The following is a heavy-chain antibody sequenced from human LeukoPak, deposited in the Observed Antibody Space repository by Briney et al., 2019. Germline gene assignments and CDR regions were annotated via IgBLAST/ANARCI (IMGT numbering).Heavy chain of an antibody. J-gene: IGHJ4*02. CDR2: ISGSGGST. CDR1: GFTFSSYE. D-gene: IGHD3-10*01. Sequence: GGSLRLSCAASGFTFSSYEMNWVRQAPGKGLEWVSAISGSGGSTYYADSVKGRFTISRDNSKNTLYLQMNSLRAEDTAVYYCAKDHEAKVWFGELPTPYYFDYWGQGTLVTVSS. CDR3: AKDHEAKVWFGELPTPYYFDY. V-gene: IGHV3-23*01.